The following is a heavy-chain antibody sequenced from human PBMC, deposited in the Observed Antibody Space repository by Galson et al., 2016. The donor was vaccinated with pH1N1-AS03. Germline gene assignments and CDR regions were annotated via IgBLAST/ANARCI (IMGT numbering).Heavy chain of an antibody. CDR2: VSTNGRRT. J-gene: IGHJ5*02. V-gene: IGHV3-23*01. CDR3: AKGGIYNREGLGGS. Sequence: SLRLSCAASGFTFSGYAMNWVRQAPGKGLEWVSGVSTNGRRTFHADSVKGRFTISRDNSKNTRYLQMNSLRVEDAAVYYCAKGGIYNREGLGGSWGQGTLVAVSS. D-gene: IGHD2/OR15-2a*01. CDR1: GFTFSGYA.